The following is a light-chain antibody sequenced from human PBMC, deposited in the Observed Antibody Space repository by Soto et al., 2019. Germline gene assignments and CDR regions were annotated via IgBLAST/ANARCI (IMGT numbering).Light chain of an antibody. CDR2: DVT. J-gene: IGLJ1*01. Sequence: QSVLTQPRSVSGSPGQSVAISCTGTSSDVAGYNYVSWYQQHPGKAPKLVIYDVTTRPSGVPDRFSGSKSGNTASLTISGLLTEDEADYYCFSHAGNSAVFGTGTKVT. CDR3: FSHAGNSAV. CDR1: SSDVAGYNY. V-gene: IGLV2-11*01.